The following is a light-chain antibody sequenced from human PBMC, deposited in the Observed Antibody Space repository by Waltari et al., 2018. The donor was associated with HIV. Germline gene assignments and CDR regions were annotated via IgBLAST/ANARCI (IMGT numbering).Light chain of an antibody. V-gene: IGKV1-39*01. CDR1: QAISTY. J-gene: IGKJ3*01. Sequence: DIQMTQSPSSLSASLGDSAVITCRASQAISTYLNWYQQKPGKAPVLLVYSAYTLQPGAPSRFRGAGSGRDFSLSISGLQTEDFATYFCQQSYGSPFNFGPGT. CDR2: SAY. CDR3: QQSYGSPFN.